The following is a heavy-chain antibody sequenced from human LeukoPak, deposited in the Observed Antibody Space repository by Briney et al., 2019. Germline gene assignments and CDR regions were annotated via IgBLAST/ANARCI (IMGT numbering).Heavy chain of an antibody. D-gene: IGHD2-8*01. J-gene: IGHJ6*02. CDR2: INPSGGSK. V-gene: IGHV1-46*01. CDR1: GYTFISYY. Sequence: ASVKVSCKASGYTFISYYMHWVRQAPGQGLEWMGIINPSGGSKSYAQKFQDRVTMTRDTSTSTVYMELSSLKSEDTAVYYCAREDVVLVDAVRYYYYGMDVWGQGTTVTVSS. CDR3: AREDVVLVDAVRYYYYGMDV.